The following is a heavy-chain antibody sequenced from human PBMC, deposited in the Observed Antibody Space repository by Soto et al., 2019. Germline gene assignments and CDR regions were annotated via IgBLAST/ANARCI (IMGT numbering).Heavy chain of an antibody. Sequence: PGGSLRLSCAASGFTFSDYYMSWIRQAPGKGLEWVSYISSSSSYTNYADSVKGRFTISRDNAKNSLYLQMNSLRAEDTAVYYCARVDYYDSSGPENNWFDPWGQGTLVNVSS. V-gene: IGHV3-11*05. CDR2: ISSSSSYT. CDR3: ARVDYYDSSGPENNWFDP. D-gene: IGHD3-22*01. CDR1: GFTFSDYY. J-gene: IGHJ5*02.